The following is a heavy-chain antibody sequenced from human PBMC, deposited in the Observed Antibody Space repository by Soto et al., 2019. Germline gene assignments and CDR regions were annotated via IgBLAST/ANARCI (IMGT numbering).Heavy chain of an antibody. CDR2: IIPIFGTA. V-gene: IGHV1-69*13. D-gene: IGHD3-16*01. CDR3: ARGGNIFTPSYFDY. J-gene: IGHJ4*02. Sequence: GASVKVSCKASGGTFSSYAISWLRQAPGQGLEWMGGIIPIFGTANYAQKFQGRVTITADESTSTAYMELSSLRSEDTAVYYCARGGNIFTPSYFDYWGQGTLVTV. CDR1: GGTFSSYA.